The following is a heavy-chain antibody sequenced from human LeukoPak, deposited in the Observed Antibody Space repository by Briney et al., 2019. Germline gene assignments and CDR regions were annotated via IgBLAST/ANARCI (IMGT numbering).Heavy chain of an antibody. J-gene: IGHJ4*02. CDR2: IKQDGSEK. CDR3: ARDRGYYDSSGYYYHDY. CDR1: GFTFSSYW. D-gene: IGHD3-22*01. Sequence: GGSLRLSCAASGFTFSSYWMSWVRQAPGKGLEWVANIKQDGSEKYYVDSVKGRFTISRDNAKNSLYLQMNSLRAEDTAVYYCARDRGYYDSSGYYYHDYWGQGTLVTVSS. V-gene: IGHV3-7*01.